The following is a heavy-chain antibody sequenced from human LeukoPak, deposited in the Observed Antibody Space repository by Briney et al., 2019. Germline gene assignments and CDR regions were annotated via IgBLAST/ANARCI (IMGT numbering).Heavy chain of an antibody. Sequence: LTGRSLRLSCAASGFTFSSCDMHWVRQAPGKGVEWVAFISYDGRKKYYAHSVKGRFTISRDNYKNTVSLQMSSLRAEDRAVYFCARDPFSTVVASPIDYWGQGTLVTVSS. CDR1: GFTFSSCD. D-gene: IGHD4-23*01. CDR2: ISYDGRKK. J-gene: IGHJ4*02. V-gene: IGHV3-30*04. CDR3: ARDPFSTVVASPIDY.